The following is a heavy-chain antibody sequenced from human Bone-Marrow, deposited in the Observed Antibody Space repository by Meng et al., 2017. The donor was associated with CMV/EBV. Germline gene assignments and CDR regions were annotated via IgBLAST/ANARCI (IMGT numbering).Heavy chain of an antibody. CDR3: ARGIIGSSYYGSSGYYHFHY. D-gene: IGHD3-22*01. CDR2: MNPNSGNT. Sequence: ASVKVSCKASGYTFTDYFIHWVRQATGQGLEWMGWMNPNSGNTGYAQKFQGRVTMTRNTSISTAYMELSSLRSEDTAVYYCARGIIGSSYYGSSGYYHFHYWGQGTPVTVSS. V-gene: IGHV1-8*02. J-gene: IGHJ4*02. CDR1: GYTFTDYF.